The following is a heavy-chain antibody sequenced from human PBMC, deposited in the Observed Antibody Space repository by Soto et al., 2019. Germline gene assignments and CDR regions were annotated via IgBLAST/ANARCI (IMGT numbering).Heavy chain of an antibody. CDR1: GFTFSDYG. V-gene: IGHV3-30*18. J-gene: IGHJ4*02. Sequence: QVQLVESAGGVVQPGRSLRLSCAVSGFTFSDYGMHWVRQAPGKGLEWVAVMSYAGTYKYYADSVKGRFTISRDLSGNTLFLQMNSLRLEDTAVYFCAKEMYPRTVLDSSSPWGDYWGQGTLVTVSS. CDR3: AKEMYPRTVLDSSSPWGDY. D-gene: IGHD6-6*01. CDR2: MSYAGTYK.